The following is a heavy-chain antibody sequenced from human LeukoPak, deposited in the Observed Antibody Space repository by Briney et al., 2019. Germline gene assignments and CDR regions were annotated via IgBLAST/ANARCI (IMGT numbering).Heavy chain of an antibody. CDR3: ARLRGGIYSSRDAFDI. CDR1: GYSFTTNG. D-gene: IGHD6-19*01. V-gene: IGHV1-18*04. CDR2: ISPYNGDT. J-gene: IGHJ3*02. Sequence: ASVKVSCTASGYSFTTNGISWVRQAPGQGLEWMAWISPYNGDTKYAEALQDRVTLTTETSTTTAYMELRSLTSDDTAVYYCARLRGGIYSSRDAFDIWGQGTMVTVSS.